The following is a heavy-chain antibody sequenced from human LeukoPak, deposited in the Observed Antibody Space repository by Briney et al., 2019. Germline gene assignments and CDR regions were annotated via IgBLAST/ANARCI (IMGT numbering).Heavy chain of an antibody. CDR2: ISSGSSYI. J-gene: IGHJ4*02. CDR3: ARVLYSNPTLGY. CDR1: GFTFSSYS. Sequence: PGGSLRLSCAASGFTFSSYSMNWVRQAPGKGLEWVSSISSGSSYIYYADSVKGRFTISRDNAKNSLYLQMNSLRAEDTAVYYCARVLYSNPTLGYWGQGTLVTVSS. D-gene: IGHD6-13*01. V-gene: IGHV3-21*01.